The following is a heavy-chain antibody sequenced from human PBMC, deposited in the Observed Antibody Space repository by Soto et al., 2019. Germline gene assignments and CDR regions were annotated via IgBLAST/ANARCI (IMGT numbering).Heavy chain of an antibody. Sequence: QITLKESGPTLVRPTQTLTLTCTFSGFSLSSTAVGVGGIRQAPGQAPEWLALMYWNDDNHYSPPLKSRITLTKDTSKNQVVLTMTNVDPVDTATYYCAHGSGWLFDHWGQGTLVTVTS. V-gene: IGHV2-5*01. CDR1: GFSLSSTAVG. CDR2: MYWNDDN. D-gene: IGHD3-22*01. CDR3: AHGSGWLFDH. J-gene: IGHJ4*02.